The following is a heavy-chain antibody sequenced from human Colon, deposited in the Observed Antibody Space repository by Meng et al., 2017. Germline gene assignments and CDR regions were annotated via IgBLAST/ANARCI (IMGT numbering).Heavy chain of an antibody. CDR3: ARDYYYDSSGYRLYYFDY. CDR2: ISSSSSYI. J-gene: IGHJ4*02. Sequence: GSLKISCAASGFTFSSYSMNWVRQAPGKGLEWVSSISSSSSYIYYADSVKGRFTISRDNAKNSLYLQMNSLRAEDTAVYYCARDYYYDSSGYRLYYFDYWGQGTLVTVSS. D-gene: IGHD3-22*01. V-gene: IGHV3-21*01. CDR1: GFTFSSYS.